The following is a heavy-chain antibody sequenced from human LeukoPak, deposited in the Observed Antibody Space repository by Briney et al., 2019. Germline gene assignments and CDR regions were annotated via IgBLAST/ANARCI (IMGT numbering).Heavy chain of an antibody. CDR2: VSGYNADT. V-gene: IGHV1-18*04. D-gene: IGHD5-12*01. CDR1: GYTFTGYY. J-gene: IGHJ4*02. Sequence: GASVKVSCKASGYTFTGYYMHWVRQAPGQGLEWMGWVSGYNADTHYAQRFQGRVTMTTDTSTNTAYMELRSLRSDDTAVYYCARDHLHSGYDHDYWGQGTLVTVSS. CDR3: ARDHLHSGYDHDY.